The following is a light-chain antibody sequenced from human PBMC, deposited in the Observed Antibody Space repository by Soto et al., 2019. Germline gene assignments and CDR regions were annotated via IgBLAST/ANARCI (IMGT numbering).Light chain of an antibody. V-gene: IGKV1-5*01. CDR2: DAS. CDR3: QQYNSYSPWT. J-gene: IGKJ1*01. CDR1: QSISSG. Sequence: DIQMTQSPSTLSASVGARVTITCRASQSISSGLAWYQQEPGKAPKVLIYDASSLQSGVPSRFSGSGSGTEFTLTISSLQPEDFAIYYCQQYNSYSPWTFGQGTKV.